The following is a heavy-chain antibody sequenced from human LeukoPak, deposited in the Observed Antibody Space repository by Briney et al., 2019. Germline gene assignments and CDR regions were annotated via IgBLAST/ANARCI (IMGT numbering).Heavy chain of an antibody. CDR2: IYSSGST. Sequence: SETLSLTCTVSGGSISSSSYYWGWIRQPPGKGLEWIGSIYSSGSTYYNPSLKSRVTISVDTSKNQFSLKLSSVTAADTAVYYCARAPSLMVYATNNWFDPWGQGTLVTVSS. CDR3: ARAPSLMVYATNNWFDP. D-gene: IGHD2-8*01. CDR1: GGSISSSSYY. J-gene: IGHJ5*02. V-gene: IGHV4-39*07.